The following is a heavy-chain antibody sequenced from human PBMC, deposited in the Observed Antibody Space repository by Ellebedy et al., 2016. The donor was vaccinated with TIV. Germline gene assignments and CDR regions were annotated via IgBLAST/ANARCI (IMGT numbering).Heavy chain of an antibody. Sequence: PGGSLRLSCAASGFTFSSYGMHWVRQAPGKGLEWVAVICYDGSNKYYADSVKGRFTISRDNSKNTLYLQMNSLRAEDTAVYYCARDRGGGPPSSSWYRSRFDPWGQGTLVTVSS. J-gene: IGHJ5*02. CDR3: ARDRGGGPPSSSWYRSRFDP. CDR1: GFTFSSYG. D-gene: IGHD6-13*01. CDR2: ICYDGSNK. V-gene: IGHV3-33*08.